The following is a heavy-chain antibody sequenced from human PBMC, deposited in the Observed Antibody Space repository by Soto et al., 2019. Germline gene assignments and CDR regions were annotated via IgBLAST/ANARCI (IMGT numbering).Heavy chain of an antibody. D-gene: IGHD2-15*01. Sequence: GGSLILSCAASGFTFSSYVMSWVRQAPGKGLEWVSSISGSGGNTFYADSVKGRFTISRDNSKNTLYVQMNSLRAEDTAVYYCAKGGSVSSRTADYWGHGTLVTVSS. CDR1: GFTFSSYV. CDR3: AKGGSVSSRTADY. J-gene: IGHJ4*01. V-gene: IGHV3-23*01. CDR2: ISGSGGNT.